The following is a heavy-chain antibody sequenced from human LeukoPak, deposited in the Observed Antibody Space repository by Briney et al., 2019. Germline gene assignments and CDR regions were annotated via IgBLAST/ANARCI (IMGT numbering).Heavy chain of an antibody. V-gene: IGHV3-72*01. J-gene: IGHJ2*01. D-gene: IGHD2-2*01. CDR3: ARVWGSSNWYFDL. CDR1: GFTFSDHH. CDR2: SRNKVNSYTT. Sequence: PGGSLRLSCVASGFTFSDHHMDWVRQAPGKGLEWVGRSRNKVNSYTTEYAASVKDRFTISRDDSTTSLYLEMNSLKTEDTAVYFRARVWGSSNWYFDLWGRGTLVTVSS.